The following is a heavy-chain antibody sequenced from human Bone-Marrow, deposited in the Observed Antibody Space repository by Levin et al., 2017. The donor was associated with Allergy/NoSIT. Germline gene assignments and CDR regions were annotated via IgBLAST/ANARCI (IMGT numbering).Heavy chain of an antibody. CDR2: ISYDGSNK. Sequence: GGSRRLSCAASGFTFSSYGMHWVRQAPGKGLEWVAVISYDGSNKYYADSVKGRFTISRDNSKNTLYLQMNSLRAEDTAVYYCAKDAAGRGGYYFDYWGQGTLVTVSS. J-gene: IGHJ4*02. CDR3: AKDAAGRGGYYFDY. V-gene: IGHV3-30*18. D-gene: IGHD6-19*01. CDR1: GFTFSSYG.